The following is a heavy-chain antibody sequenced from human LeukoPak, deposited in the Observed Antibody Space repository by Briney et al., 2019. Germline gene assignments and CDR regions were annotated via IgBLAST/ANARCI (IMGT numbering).Heavy chain of an antibody. CDR3: ARDRPRYAYYYDSSGYYGGIFDY. J-gene: IGHJ4*02. Sequence: HWVRQAPGKGXEXXAVXSYDGSNKYYADSVKGRFTISRDNSKNTLYLQMNSLRAEDTAVYYCARDRPRYAYYYDSSGYYGGIFDYWGQGTLVTVSS. CDR2: XSYDGSNK. D-gene: IGHD3-22*01. V-gene: IGHV3-30*04.